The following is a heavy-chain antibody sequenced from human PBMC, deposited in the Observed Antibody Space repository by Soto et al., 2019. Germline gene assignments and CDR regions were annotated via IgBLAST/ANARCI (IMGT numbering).Heavy chain of an antibody. CDR2: INHSGST. CDR3: ARGRRITIFGVVIINYFDY. Sequence: SGAMSLPCAVYVGSGSGDCCCWAGQPSGKGLEWIGEINHSGSTNYNPSLKSRVTISVDTSKNQFSLKLSSVTAEDTAVYYCARGRRITIFGVVIINYFDYWVQGTMVT. CDR1: VGSGSGDC. V-gene: IGHV4-34*01. D-gene: IGHD3-3*01. J-gene: IGHJ4*02.